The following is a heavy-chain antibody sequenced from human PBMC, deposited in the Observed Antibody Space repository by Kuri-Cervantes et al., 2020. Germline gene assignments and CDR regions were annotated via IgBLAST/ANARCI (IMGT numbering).Heavy chain of an antibody. CDR3: AWTGFTSLDNWFDP. J-gene: IGHJ5*02. CDR1: GGTFSNSA. V-gene: IGHV1-69*13. Sequence: SVKVSCKASGGTFSNSAIHWVRQAPGQGLEYMGGIIPVFGSANYAQKFQGRVTITADESTSTTYMELNTLSSDDTAVYYCAWTGFTSLDNWFDPWGQGTLVTVSS. D-gene: IGHD3/OR15-3a*01. CDR2: IIPVFGSA.